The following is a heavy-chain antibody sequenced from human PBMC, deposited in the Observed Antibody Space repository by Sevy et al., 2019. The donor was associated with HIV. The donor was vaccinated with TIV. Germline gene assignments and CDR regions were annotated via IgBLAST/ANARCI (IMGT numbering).Heavy chain of an antibody. J-gene: IGHJ3*01. Sequence: SETLSLTCTVSDVSISSGTNYWGWIRQPPGKGLEWIGSIDYSGSTYYNPSFKSRVTLSADTSMNQFSLKLSSVTVADTAVYYCARQRGGWYEYDASDVWGQGTMVTVSS. CDR3: ARQRGGWYEYDASDV. D-gene: IGHD6-19*01. V-gene: IGHV4-39*01. CDR1: DVSISSGTNY. CDR2: IDYSGST.